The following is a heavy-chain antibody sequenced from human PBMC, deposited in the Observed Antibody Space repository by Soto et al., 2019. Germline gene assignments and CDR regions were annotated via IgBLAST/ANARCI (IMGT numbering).Heavy chain of an antibody. CDR3: ARDMSGDCSGDSCYPGIDY. J-gene: IGHJ4*02. Sequence: SETLSLTCTVSGGSVSSAGYYWSWIRQHPGGGLEWIGYIYYSGSTDYNPSLKSRVTISVDMSKNQFSLKLRAVTAADTAVYYCARDMSGDCSGDSCYPGIDYWGQGTMVTVSS. CDR2: IYYSGST. V-gene: IGHV4-31*03. CDR1: GGSVSSAGYY. D-gene: IGHD2-15*01.